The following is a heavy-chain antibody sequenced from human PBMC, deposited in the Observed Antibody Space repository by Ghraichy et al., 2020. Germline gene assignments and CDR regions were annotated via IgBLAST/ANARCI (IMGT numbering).Heavy chain of an antibody. Sequence: GGSLRLSCAASGFTFSISAMSWVRQAPGKGLEWVSGISGSGGSTDYADSVKGRFTISRDNSKNTLYLQMNSLRAEDTAVYYCAKDYSSGWYFDYWGQGTLVTVSS. CDR2: ISGSGGST. V-gene: IGHV3-23*01. D-gene: IGHD6-25*01. J-gene: IGHJ4*02. CDR3: AKDYSSGWYFDY. CDR1: GFTFSISA.